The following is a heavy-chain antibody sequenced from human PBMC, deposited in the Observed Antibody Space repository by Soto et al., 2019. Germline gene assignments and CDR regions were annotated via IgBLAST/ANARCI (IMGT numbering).Heavy chain of an antibody. CDR2: IDPSDSYT. D-gene: IGHD1-26*01. CDR3: ASAVSGSYYYYYGMDV. Sequence: PGESLKISCKGSGYSFTSYWISWVRQMPGKGLEWMGRIDPSDSYTNYSPSFQGHVTISADKSISTAYLQRSSLKASDTAMYYCASAVSGSYYYYYGMDVWGQGTTVTV. V-gene: IGHV5-10-1*01. J-gene: IGHJ6*02. CDR1: GYSFTSYW.